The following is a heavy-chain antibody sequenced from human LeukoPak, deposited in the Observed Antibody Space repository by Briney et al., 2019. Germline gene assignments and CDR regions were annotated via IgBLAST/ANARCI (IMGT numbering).Heavy chain of an antibody. CDR1: GGTFSSYA. CDR2: IIPILGIA. CDR3: ARAWEQDAFDI. Sequence: SVKVSCKASGGTFSSYAISWVRQAPGQGLEWMGRIIPILGIANYAQKFQGRVTITADKSTSTAYMELSSLRSEDTAVYYCARAWEQDAFDIWGQGTMVTVSS. J-gene: IGHJ3*02. V-gene: IGHV1-69*04. D-gene: IGHD1-26*01.